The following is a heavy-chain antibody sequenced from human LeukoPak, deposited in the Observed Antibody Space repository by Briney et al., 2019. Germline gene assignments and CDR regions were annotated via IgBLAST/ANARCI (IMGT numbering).Heavy chain of an antibody. V-gene: IGHV4-4*07. CDR1: GGSISSNY. CDR2: IYTSGTT. D-gene: IGHD6-13*01. J-gene: IGHJ4*02. Sequence: SETLSLTCSVSGGSISSNYWTWIRQPAGKGLEWIGRIYTSGTTDYNPSLKSRVTMSVDTSKNQFSLKLSSVTAADTAVYYCARRRSSWYYVDFWGQGTLVTVSS. CDR3: ARRRSSWYYVDF.